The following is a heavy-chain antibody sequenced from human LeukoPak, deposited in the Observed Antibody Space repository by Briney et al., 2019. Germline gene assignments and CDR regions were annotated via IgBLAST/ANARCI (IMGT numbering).Heavy chain of an antibody. CDR1: GFTFSDYY. Sequence: GGSLRLSCAASGFTFSDYYMSWIRQAPGKGLEWVSYISSSGSTIYYADSVKGRFTISRDNAKNSLYLQMNSLRAEDTAVYYCARDRYNWNLLEAFDIWGQGTMVTVSS. D-gene: IGHD1-20*01. CDR3: ARDRYNWNLLEAFDI. CDR2: ISSSGSTI. J-gene: IGHJ3*02. V-gene: IGHV3-11*04.